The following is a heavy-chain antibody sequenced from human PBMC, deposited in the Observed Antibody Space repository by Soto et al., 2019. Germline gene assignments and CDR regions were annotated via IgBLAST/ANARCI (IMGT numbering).Heavy chain of an antibody. D-gene: IGHD2-21*02. CDR1: GGTFSSYA. V-gene: IGHV1-69*01. CDR3: ARGPYCGGDCSTLGVFWYFDL. CDR2: IIPIFGTA. J-gene: IGHJ2*01. Sequence: QVQLVQSGAEVKKPGSSEKVSCKASGGTFSSYAISWVRQAPGQGLEWMGGIIPIFGTANYAQKFQGRVTITADESTSTAYMELSSLRSEDTAVYYCARGPYCGGDCSTLGVFWYFDLWGRGTLVTVSS.